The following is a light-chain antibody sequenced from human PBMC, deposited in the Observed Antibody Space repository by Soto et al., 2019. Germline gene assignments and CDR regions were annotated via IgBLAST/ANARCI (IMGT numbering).Light chain of an antibody. Sequence: DIQMTQSPSTLSASVGDTVTVTCRASQSVSGWLAWYQQKPGEAPKLLIYKSSILESGVPSRFSGSGSGTEFTLTISSLQPDDFATYYCQQSYRTPTFGQGTRLEIK. J-gene: IGKJ5*01. CDR1: QSVSGW. CDR2: KSS. V-gene: IGKV1-5*03. CDR3: QQSYRTPT.